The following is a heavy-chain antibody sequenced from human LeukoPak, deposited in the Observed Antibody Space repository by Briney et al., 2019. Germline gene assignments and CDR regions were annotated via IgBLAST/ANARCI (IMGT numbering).Heavy chain of an antibody. V-gene: IGHV3-7*01. Sequence: GGSLILSCAASGFIFTDHWMGWVRQAPGRGRDWVANIKEDGSAIFYADSVRGRFTISRDNAKHSVYLQMNNLRIEDTAVYYCARAVDVADYWGRGTLVTVSS. D-gene: IGHD3-16*01. CDR1: GFIFTDHW. J-gene: IGHJ4*02. CDR2: IKEDGSAI. CDR3: ARAVDVADY.